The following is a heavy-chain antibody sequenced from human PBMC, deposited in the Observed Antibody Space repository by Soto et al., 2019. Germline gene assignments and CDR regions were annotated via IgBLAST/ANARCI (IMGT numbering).Heavy chain of an antibody. D-gene: IGHD3-22*01. Sequence: EVQLLASGGGLVQPGGSLSLSCAASGFNFNSHAMTWVRQAPGKGLEWVSTISANIISTYYADSVKGRFTISRDNSNNALYLQMISLRVEEPAVYHCASVDTRTVRVGMAAWVQGTTVTVS. J-gene: IGHJ6*02. CDR1: GFNFNSHA. CDR3: ASVDTRTVRVGMAA. V-gene: IGHV3-23*01. CDR2: ISANIIST.